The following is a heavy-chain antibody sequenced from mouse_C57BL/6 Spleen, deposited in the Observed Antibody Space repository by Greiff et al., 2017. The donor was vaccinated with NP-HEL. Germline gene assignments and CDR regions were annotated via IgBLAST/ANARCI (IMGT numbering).Heavy chain of an antibody. V-gene: IGHV1-82*01. Sequence: VKLVESGPELVKPGASVKISCKASGYAFSSSWMNWVKQRPGKGLEWIGRIYPGDGDTNYNGKVKGKATLTADKSSSTAYMQLSSLTSEDSAVYFCAREGAYDYDEGYAMDYWGQGTSVTVSS. CDR2: IYPGDGDT. D-gene: IGHD2-4*01. CDR3: AREGAYDYDEGYAMDY. CDR1: GYAFSSSW. J-gene: IGHJ4*01.